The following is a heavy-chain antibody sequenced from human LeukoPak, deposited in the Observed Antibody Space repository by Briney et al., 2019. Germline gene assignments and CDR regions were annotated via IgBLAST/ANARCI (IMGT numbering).Heavy chain of an antibody. CDR1: GFPSSRND. J-gene: IGHJ4*02. V-gene: IGHV3-23*01. CDR2: ISGSGDRT. Sequence: GGSLRLSCAASGFPSSRNDMSWVRQAPGKGLEWVSSISGSGDRTYYADSVKGRFTISRDTSKNTLYLEMNSLRVEDAAVYYCAKYRGFGDSYDSWGQGTLVTVSS. D-gene: IGHD3-10*01. CDR3: AKYRGFGDSYDS.